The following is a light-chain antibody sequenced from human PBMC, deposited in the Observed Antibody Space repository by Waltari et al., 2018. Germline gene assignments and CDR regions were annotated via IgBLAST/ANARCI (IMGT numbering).Light chain of an antibody. Sequence: QSVLTQPPSASATPGQRVTISCSGSDFNIGTSSVNWYQQGPGAPPKLVIFRTYQRPSGIPDRVSGFKSGTSASVVISGVQSEDAATDHCATWDDSLNGVVFGGGTTLTVL. V-gene: IGLV1-44*01. CDR1: DFNIGTSS. J-gene: IGLJ3*02. CDR3: ATWDDSLNGVV. CDR2: RTY.